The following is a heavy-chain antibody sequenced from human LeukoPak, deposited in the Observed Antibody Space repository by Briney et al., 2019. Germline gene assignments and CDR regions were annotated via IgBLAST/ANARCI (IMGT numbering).Heavy chain of an antibody. Sequence: MTSETLSLTCTVSGGSISSGSYYWSWIRQPAGKGLEWIGRIYASGNTNYNPSLKSRVTMSVDTSKNQFSLKLSSVTAADTAVHYCARNLPDWFPWGQGTLVTVSS. CDR3: ARNLPDWFP. CDR2: IYASGNT. V-gene: IGHV4-61*02. D-gene: IGHD3-9*01. CDR1: GGSISSGSYY. J-gene: IGHJ5*02.